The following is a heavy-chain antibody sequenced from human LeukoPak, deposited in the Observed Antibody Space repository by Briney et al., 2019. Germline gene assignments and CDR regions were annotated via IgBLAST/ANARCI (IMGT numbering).Heavy chain of an antibody. CDR3: TTGIDYGGGY. CDR1: GFSFTNVW. D-gene: IGHD3-16*01. Sequence: PGGSLRLSCAVSGFSFTNVWMNWVRQAPGKGLEWVGRIKNKDEGEKTDYAAPVKGRFTISRDDSKATLFLQMNSLKMEDTAIYYCTTGIDYGGGYWGQGTLVSVSS. CDR2: IKNKDEGEKT. J-gene: IGHJ4*02. V-gene: IGHV3-15*07.